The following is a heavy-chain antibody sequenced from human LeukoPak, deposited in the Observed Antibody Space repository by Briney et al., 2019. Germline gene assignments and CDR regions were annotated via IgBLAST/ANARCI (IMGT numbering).Heavy chain of an antibody. CDR3: ARVVRLWFGELLSIYYYYYMDV. Sequence: SETLSLTCTVSGGSISSYYWSWIRQPAGKGLEWIGRIYTSGSTNYNPSLKSRVTMSVDTSKNQFSLKLSSVTAADTAVYYCARVVRLWFGELLSIYYYYYMDVWGKGTTVTVSS. J-gene: IGHJ6*03. V-gene: IGHV4-4*07. D-gene: IGHD3-10*01. CDR1: GGSISSYY. CDR2: IYTSGST.